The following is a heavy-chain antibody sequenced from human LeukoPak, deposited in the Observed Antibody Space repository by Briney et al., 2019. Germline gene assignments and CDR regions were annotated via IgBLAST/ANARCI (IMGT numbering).Heavy chain of an antibody. CDR2: IRSKANSYAT. CDR1: GFTFSGSA. CDR3: TSPRGYYLGY. V-gene: IGHV3-73*01. D-gene: IGHD3-10*01. Sequence: PGGSLRLSCAASGFTFSGSAMQWVRQASGKGLEWVGRIRSKANSYATAYAASVKGRFTISRDDSKNTAYLQMNSLKTEDTAVYYCTSPRGYYLGYWGQGTLVTVSS. J-gene: IGHJ4*02.